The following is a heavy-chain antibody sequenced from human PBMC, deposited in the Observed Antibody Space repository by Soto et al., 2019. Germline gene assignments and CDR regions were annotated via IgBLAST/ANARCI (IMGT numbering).Heavy chain of an antibody. D-gene: IGHD6-13*01. CDR3: AKDQGSSWYEIDY. CDR1: GFTFSNYA. V-gene: IGHV3-23*01. Sequence: GSLRLSCAASGFTFSNYAVTWVRQAPGKGLEWVSTITGSGGSTYYADSVKGRFTISRDNSKNTLYLQMNSLRAEDTAVYYCAKDQGSSWYEIDYWGQGTLVTVSS. CDR2: ITGSGGST. J-gene: IGHJ4*02.